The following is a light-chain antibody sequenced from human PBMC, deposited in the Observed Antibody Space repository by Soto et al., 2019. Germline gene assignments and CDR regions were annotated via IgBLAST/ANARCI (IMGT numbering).Light chain of an antibody. CDR2: DAS. CDR1: QDISND. V-gene: IGKV1-33*01. J-gene: IGKJ1*01. Sequence: DIQLTQSPSSLSASVGDRVTITCQASQDISNDLNWYQQKPGKAPKLLIYDASNLETGVPSRFSGSGSGTDFTFTISSLQPEDIATYYCQQYDRLLWTFGQGTKVEIK. CDR3: QQYDRLLWT.